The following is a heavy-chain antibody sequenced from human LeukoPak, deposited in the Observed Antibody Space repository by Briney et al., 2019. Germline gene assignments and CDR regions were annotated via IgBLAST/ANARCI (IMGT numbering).Heavy chain of an antibody. V-gene: IGHV4-59*02. CDR3: ARGHYYDTSGDY. CDR2: IDYSGST. J-gene: IGHJ4*02. CDR1: GASVSSHY. D-gene: IGHD3-22*01. Sequence: SETLSLTRTVSGASVSSHYWSWIRQPPGKGLEWIGYIDYSGSTNYNPSLKSRVTISVDTSKNQFSLNLSSVTAADTAVYYCARGHYYDTSGDYWGQGTLVTVSS.